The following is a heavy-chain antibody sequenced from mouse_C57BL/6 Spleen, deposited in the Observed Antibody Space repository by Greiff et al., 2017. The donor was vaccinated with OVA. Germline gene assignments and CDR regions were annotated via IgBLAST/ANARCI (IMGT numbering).Heavy chain of an antibody. CDR3: ARLDPGRYFDY. V-gene: IGHV1-80*01. CDR2: IYPGDGDT. J-gene: IGHJ2*01. Sequence: VQLQQSGAELVKPGASVKISCKASGYAFRSYWMNWVKQRPGKGLEWIGQIYPGDGDTNYNGKFKGKATLTADKSSSTAYMQLSSLTSEDSAVYFCARLDPGRYFDYWGQGTTLTGSS. CDR1: GYAFRSYW.